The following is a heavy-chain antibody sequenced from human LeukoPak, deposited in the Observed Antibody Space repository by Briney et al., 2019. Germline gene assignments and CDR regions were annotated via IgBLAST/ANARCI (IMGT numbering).Heavy chain of an antibody. V-gene: IGHV3-74*01. CDR3: ARARSTTERNWFDP. J-gene: IGHJ5*02. CDR2: ISPDGSST. D-gene: IGHD1-1*01. Sequence: GGSLRLSCAASGFTFSNYWLHWVRQAPGKGLVWVSRISPDGSSTTYADSVKGRFTISRDNAKNTLYLQMNSLRAEDTAVYFCARARSTTERNWFDPWGQGTLVTVSS. CDR1: GFTFSNYW.